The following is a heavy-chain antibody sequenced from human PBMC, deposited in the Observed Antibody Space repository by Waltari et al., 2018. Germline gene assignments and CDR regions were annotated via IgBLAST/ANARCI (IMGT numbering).Heavy chain of an antibody. CDR2: IYYIGST. CDR1: GGSISSSSYY. D-gene: IGHD6-13*01. CDR3: ARLVRDSSWLVDY. V-gene: IGHV4-39*01. J-gene: IGHJ4*02. Sequence: QLQLQESGPGLVKPSETLSLTCTVSGGSISSSSYYWGWIRQPPGKGLEWIGSIYYIGSTYYNPSLKSRVTISVDTSKNQFSLKLSSVTAADTAVYYCARLVRDSSWLVDYWGQGTLVTVSS.